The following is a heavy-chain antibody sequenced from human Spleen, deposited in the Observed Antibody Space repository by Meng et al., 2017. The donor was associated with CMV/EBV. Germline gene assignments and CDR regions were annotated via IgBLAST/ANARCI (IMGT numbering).Heavy chain of an antibody. D-gene: IGHD2-2*01. CDR3: ATLLGHCTTTSCSAPLDP. V-gene: IGHV4-61*08. J-gene: IGHJ5*02. CDR2: IYYSGNT. CDR1: VSSCDYY. Sequence: VSSCDYYWTWIRQPPGKGLEWIGHIYYSGNTKYNPSLKSRVTISLDMSQNQFSLKLSSVTAADTAVYYCATLLGHCTTTSCSAPLDPWGHGALVTVSS.